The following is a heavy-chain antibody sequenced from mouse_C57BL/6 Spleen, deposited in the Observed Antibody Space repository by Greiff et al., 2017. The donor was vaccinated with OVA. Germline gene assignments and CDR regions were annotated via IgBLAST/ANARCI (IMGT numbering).Heavy chain of an antibody. CDR3: ARGSSPYYYAMDY. CDR2: IHPNSGST. D-gene: IGHD1-1*01. CDR1: GYTFTSYW. V-gene: IGHV1-64*01. Sequence: QVQLQQPGAELVKPGASVKLSCKASGYTFTSYWIHWVKQRPGQGLEWIGMIHPNSGSTNYNEKFKSKATLTVDKSSSTAYMQLSSLTSEDSEVYYCARGSSPYYYAMDYWGQGTSVTVSS. J-gene: IGHJ4*01.